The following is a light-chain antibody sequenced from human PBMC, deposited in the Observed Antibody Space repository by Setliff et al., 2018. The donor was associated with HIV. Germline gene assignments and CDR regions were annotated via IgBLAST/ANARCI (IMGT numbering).Light chain of an antibody. CDR2: DVI. V-gene: IGLV2-14*03. CDR1: SSDVGGYNY. Sequence: QSVLTQPASVSGSPGQSITISCTGTSSDVGGYNYVSWYQQHPGKAPKLRIYDVINRPSGVSNRFSGSKSGNTASLTISGLQAEDEADYYCSSYTSTSTLFVFGTGTKVTVL. J-gene: IGLJ1*01. CDR3: SSYTSTSTLFV.